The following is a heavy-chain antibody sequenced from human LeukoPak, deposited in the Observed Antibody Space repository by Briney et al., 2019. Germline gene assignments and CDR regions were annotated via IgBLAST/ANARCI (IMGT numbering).Heavy chain of an antibody. J-gene: IGHJ5*02. CDR2: IFYSGST. CDR3: ASSIAVAGTGWFDP. CDR1: GGSISSYY. Sequence: SETLSLTCTVSGGSISSYYWSWIRQPPGKGLEWVGYIFYSGSTNYNPSLKSRVTISVDTSKNQFSLKLSSVTAADTAVYYCASSIAVAGTGWFDPWGQGTLVTVSS. D-gene: IGHD6-19*01. V-gene: IGHV4-59*01.